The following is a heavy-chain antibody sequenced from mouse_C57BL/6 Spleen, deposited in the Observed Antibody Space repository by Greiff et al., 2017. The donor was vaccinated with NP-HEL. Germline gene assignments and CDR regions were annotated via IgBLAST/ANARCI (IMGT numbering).Heavy chain of an antibody. Sequence: VQLKESGAELVRPGASVKLSCTASGFNIKDDYMHWVKQRPEQGLEWIGWIDPENGDTEYASKFQGKATITADTSSNTAYLQLSSLTSEDTAVYYCTTIYYDYDGNWGQGTTLTVSS. CDR2: IDPENGDT. V-gene: IGHV14-4*01. CDR3: TTIYYDYDGN. J-gene: IGHJ2*01. CDR1: GFNIKDDY. D-gene: IGHD2-4*01.